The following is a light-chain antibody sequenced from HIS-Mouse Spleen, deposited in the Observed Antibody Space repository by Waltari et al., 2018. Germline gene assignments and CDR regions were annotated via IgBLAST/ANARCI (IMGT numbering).Light chain of an antibody. CDR1: SSDVGGYNY. J-gene: IGLJ1*01. V-gene: IGLV2-14*03. Sequence: QSALTQPASVSGSPGQSITISCTGTSSDVGGYNYVSWYQQHPGKAPKLMIYDVSNRPSGVSNCFSGSKSGNTASLTISGLQAEDEADYYCSSYTSSSTYVVGTGTKVTVL. CDR3: SSYTSSSTYV. CDR2: DVS.